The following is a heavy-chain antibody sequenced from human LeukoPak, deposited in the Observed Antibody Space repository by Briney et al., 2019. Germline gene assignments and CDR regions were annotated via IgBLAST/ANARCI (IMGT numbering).Heavy chain of an antibody. Sequence: GGSLRLSCGASGLTYSNYALSWLRQAPGKGLAGVSGIGYRDATTYHADSVKGRFTISRDNTKDPLYLQMNSLRAEDTAVYYCAKDRVRLWFAVFPHFWGRGTLVSVSS. CDR2: IGYRDATT. V-gene: IGHV3-23*01. D-gene: IGHD5-18*01. CDR3: AKDRVRLWFAVFPHF. J-gene: IGHJ4*02. CDR1: GLTYSNYA.